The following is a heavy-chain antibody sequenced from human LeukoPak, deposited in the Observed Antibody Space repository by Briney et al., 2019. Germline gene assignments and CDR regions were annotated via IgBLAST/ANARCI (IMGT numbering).Heavy chain of an antibody. CDR3: ARLNWQLDHYFDY. V-gene: IGHV3-74*01. J-gene: IGHJ4*02. Sequence: GGSLRLSCAASGFSFSTYWMHWVRQAPGKGLVWVSRSYSDGRGTDYADSVKGRFSITRDNGKNSVYLQMNSMRAEDTAVYYCARLNWQLDHYFDYWGQGTPVTVSS. CDR1: GFSFSTYW. D-gene: IGHD6-6*01. CDR2: SYSDGRGT.